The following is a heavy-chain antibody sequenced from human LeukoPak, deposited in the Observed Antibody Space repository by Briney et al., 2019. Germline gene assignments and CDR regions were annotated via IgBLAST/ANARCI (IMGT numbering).Heavy chain of an antibody. Sequence: SETLSLTCAVYGGSFSGYYWSWIRQPPGKGLERIGEINHSGSTNYNPSLKSRVTISVDTSKNQFSLKLSPVTAADTAVYYCARVVHYDFWSGYYPDYYYYGMDVWGQGTTVTVSS. CDR3: ARVVHYDFWSGYYPDYYYYGMDV. V-gene: IGHV4-34*01. D-gene: IGHD3-3*01. J-gene: IGHJ6*02. CDR2: INHSGST. CDR1: GGSFSGYY.